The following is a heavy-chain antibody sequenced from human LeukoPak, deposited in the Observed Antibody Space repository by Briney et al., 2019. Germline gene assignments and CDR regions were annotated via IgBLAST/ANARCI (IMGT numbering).Heavy chain of an antibody. J-gene: IGHJ4*02. CDR2: VFRLQTVRT. D-gene: IGHD2-8*01. Sequence: SETLSLTCTVSDTSITSTYYWAWFRQPPGKVLQWIATVFRLQTVRTFNNPSLGSRVTMSLDPSHNQFSLNLTSVTAADTALYFCARVLHAPYLIDSWGQGTLVTVSS. CDR1: DTSITSTYY. CDR3: ARVLHAPYLIDS. V-gene: IGHV4-38-2*02.